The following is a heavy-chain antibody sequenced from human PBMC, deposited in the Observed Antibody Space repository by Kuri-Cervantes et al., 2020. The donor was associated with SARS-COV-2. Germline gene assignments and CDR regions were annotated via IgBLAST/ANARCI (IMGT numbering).Heavy chain of an antibody. CDR1: GFTFSSYS. V-gene: IGHV3-48*01. CDR2: ISSSSSTI. D-gene: IGHD5-12*01. J-gene: IGHJ4*02. CDR3: VRVGAYSGYDFDS. Sequence: GESLKISCAASGFTFSSYSMNWVRQAPGKGLEWVSYISSSSSTIYYADPVKGRFTISRDNAKNSLYLQMNSLRAEDTAVYYCVRVGAYSGYDFDSWGQGTLVTVSS.